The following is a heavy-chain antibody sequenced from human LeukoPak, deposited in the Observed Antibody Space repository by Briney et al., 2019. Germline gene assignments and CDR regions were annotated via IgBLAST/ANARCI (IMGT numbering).Heavy chain of an antibody. CDR1: GFTVSNNY. CDR2: IKQDGGEK. CDR3: ASYGGNPFGY. Sequence: GGSLRLSCAASGFTVSNNYMSWVRQAPGKGLEWVANIKQDGGEKYYVDSVKGRFTISRDNAKNSLYLQMNSLRAEDTAVYYCASYGGNPFGYWGQGTLVTVSS. V-gene: IGHV3-7*01. J-gene: IGHJ4*02. D-gene: IGHD4-23*01.